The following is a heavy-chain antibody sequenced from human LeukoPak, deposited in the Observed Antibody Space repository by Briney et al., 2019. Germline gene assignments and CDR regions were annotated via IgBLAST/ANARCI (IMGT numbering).Heavy chain of an antibody. CDR1: GGSITSHY. CDR2: IFYSGGT. CDR3: ARGPHTGVNYYDSSGYYY. J-gene: IGHJ4*02. Sequence: PSETLSLTCTVSGGSITSHYYSWIRQPPGKGLEYIGHIFYSGGTTYNPSLKSRVTISLDTSKNQFSLKLNSVTAADTAVYYCARGPHTGVNYYDSSGYYYWGQGTLVTVSS. D-gene: IGHD3-22*01. V-gene: IGHV4-59*11.